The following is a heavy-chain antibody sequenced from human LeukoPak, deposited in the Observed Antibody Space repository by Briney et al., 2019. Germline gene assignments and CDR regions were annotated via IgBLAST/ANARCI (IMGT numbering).Heavy chain of an antibody. J-gene: IGHJ4*02. Sequence: ASAKVSCKAPGYSFTSYFMHWVRQAPGQGLEWMGIINPSSGSSTYAQKFQGRVAMTGDTSTSTVYMELSSLRSEDTAVYYCAGALDQAFDSWGQGTLVTVSS. CDR3: AGALDQAFDS. CDR1: GYSFTSYF. V-gene: IGHV1-46*01. CDR2: INPSSGSS. D-gene: IGHD1/OR15-1a*01.